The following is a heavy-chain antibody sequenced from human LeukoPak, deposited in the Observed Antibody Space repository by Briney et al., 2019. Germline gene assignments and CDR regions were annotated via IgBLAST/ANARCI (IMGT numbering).Heavy chain of an antibody. D-gene: IGHD2-21*02. Sequence: ASVKVSCKASGYTFTDYHMHWVRQAPGQGLEWMGWSNPNSGGTNYAQKFQGRVTMTRDTSISTAYMELSRLRSDDTAVYYCARVSYCGGDCSFLDYWGQGTLVTVSS. CDR2: SNPNSGGT. CDR1: GYTFTDYH. V-gene: IGHV1-2*02. J-gene: IGHJ4*02. CDR3: ARVSYCGGDCSFLDY.